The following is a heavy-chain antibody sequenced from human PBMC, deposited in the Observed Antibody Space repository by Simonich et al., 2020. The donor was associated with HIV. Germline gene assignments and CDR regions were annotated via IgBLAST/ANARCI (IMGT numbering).Heavy chain of an antibody. J-gene: IGHJ4*02. D-gene: IGHD2-2*01. CDR2: INHSERT. V-gene: IGHV4-34*01. Sequence: QVQLQQWGAGLLKPSEPLSLTCAVYGGSFSGYYWSWIRQPPGKGLEWIGKINHSERTNYNPSLKSRVTISVDTSKNQFSRKLSSVTAADTAVYYCARGFYQRLYYFDYWGQGTLVTVSS. CDR3: ARGFYQRLYYFDY. CDR1: GGSFSGYY.